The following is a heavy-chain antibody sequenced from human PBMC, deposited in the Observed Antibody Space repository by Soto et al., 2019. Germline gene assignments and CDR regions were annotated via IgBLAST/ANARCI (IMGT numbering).Heavy chain of an antibody. V-gene: IGHV1-3*01. Sequence: GASGKVSCKASGYPFISYAMHWVRQAPGQRLEWMGWINAGSGNTKYSQKLQGRVTITRDTPASTVYMELRSLTSEDTAVYYCARDRELGNYYSTYNWFDPWGQGTLVTVSS. CDR2: INAGSGNT. D-gene: IGHD3-10*01. CDR1: GYPFISYA. CDR3: ARDRELGNYYSTYNWFDP. J-gene: IGHJ5*02.